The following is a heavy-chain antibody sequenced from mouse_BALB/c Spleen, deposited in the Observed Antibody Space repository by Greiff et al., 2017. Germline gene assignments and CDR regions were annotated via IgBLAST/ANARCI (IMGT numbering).Heavy chain of an antibody. CDR1: GYAFTSYN. CDR2: IDPYNGGT. V-gene: IGHV1S135*01. CDR3: ARSWYYGSSPFAY. J-gene: IGHJ3*01. Sequence: VQLKESGPELVKPGASVKVSCKASGYAFTSYNMYWVKQSHGKSLEWIGYIDPYNGGTSYNQKFKGKATLTVDKSSSTAYMHLNSLTSEDSAVYYCARSWYYGSSPFAYWGQGTLVTVSA. D-gene: IGHD1-1*01.